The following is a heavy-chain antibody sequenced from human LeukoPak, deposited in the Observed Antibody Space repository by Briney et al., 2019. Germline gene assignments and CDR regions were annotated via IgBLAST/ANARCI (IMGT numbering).Heavy chain of an antibody. CDR1: GFTFSSYA. V-gene: IGHV3-30-3*01. CDR3: ATVRYCSSTNCYPPVYYYYYMDV. D-gene: IGHD2-2*01. CDR2: ISYDGSNK. J-gene: IGHJ6*03. Sequence: GGSLRLSCAASGFTFSSYAMHWVRQAPGKGLEWVAVISYDGSNKYYADSVKGRFTISRDNSKNTLYLQMNSLRAEDTAVYYCATVRYCSSTNCYPPVYYYYYMDVWGKGTTVTVSS.